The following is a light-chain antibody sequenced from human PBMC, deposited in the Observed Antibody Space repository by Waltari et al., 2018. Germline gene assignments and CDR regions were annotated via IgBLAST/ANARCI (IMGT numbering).Light chain of an antibody. CDR1: KSVSSY. J-gene: IGKJ1*01. CDR3: QHYNSWPWT. V-gene: IGKV3-15*01. Sequence: EIVMTQSPATLSVSPGAGVTLTCRASKSVSSYLAWYQQKPGQAPRLFIHGVSTRATGIPARFSGSGSGIEFTLTISSLQSEDFAIYYCQHYNSWPWTFGQGTKVEIK. CDR2: GVS.